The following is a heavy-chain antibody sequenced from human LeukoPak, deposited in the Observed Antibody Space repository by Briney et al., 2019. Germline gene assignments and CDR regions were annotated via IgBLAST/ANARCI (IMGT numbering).Heavy chain of an antibody. CDR2: ISGSGGST. CDR1: GFTFSSYA. J-gene: IGHJ4*02. V-gene: IGHV3-23*01. D-gene: IGHD3-3*01. Sequence: GGSLRLSCAASGFTFSSYAMSWVRQAPGKGLEWVSAISGSGGSTYYADSVKGRFTISRDNSKNTLYLQMGSLRAEDMAVYYCARGPDFWSGYHDYWGQGTLVTVSS. CDR3: ARGPDFWSGYHDY.